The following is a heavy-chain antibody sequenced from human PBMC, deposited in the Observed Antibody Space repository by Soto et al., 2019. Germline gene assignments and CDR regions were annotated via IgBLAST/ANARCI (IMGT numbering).Heavy chain of an antibody. CDR2: ISPLKGRT. J-gene: IGHJ2*01. CDR3: ARDLNYGLDL. CDR1: GYTFTSYG. D-gene: IGHD4-17*01. Sequence: QVQLVQSGPDLKRPGASMKVSCKASGYTFTSYGIIWVRQSPGQGLEWMAWISPLKGRTQYSQKAQGRVTLSTDTASNTAYMEMTTLRVDDTAVYSCARDLNYGLDLWGRGTLVSVSS. V-gene: IGHV1-18*04.